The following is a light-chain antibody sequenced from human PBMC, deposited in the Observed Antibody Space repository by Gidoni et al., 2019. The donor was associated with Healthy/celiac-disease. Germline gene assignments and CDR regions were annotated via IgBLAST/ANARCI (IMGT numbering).Light chain of an antibody. J-gene: IGKJ1*01. CDR3: QQSYSTPWT. Sequence: DIQMTRSPSSLSASVGDRVTITCRASQSLSSYLNWYQQKPWKAPKLLIYAAASWQSGVPSRFSGSGSGTDFTLTISSRQPEDFATYYCQQSYSTPWTFXXXTKVEIK. CDR2: AAA. CDR1: QSLSSY. V-gene: IGKV1-39*01.